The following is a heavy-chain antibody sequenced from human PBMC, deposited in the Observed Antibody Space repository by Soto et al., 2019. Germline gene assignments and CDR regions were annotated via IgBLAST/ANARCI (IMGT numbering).Heavy chain of an antibody. CDR2: IHHSGST. J-gene: IGHJ6*02. Sequence: PSETLSLTCAVSGGSISRSYWWSWVRQFPGKGLEWIGEIHHSGSTNYNPSLKSRVIMSVDKSKNQFSLELTSVTGADTADYYCARDTNQWESLGHGMDVWGQGTTVTVPS. D-gene: IGHD1-26*01. CDR1: GGSISRSYW. V-gene: IGHV4-4*02. CDR3: ARDTNQWESLGHGMDV.